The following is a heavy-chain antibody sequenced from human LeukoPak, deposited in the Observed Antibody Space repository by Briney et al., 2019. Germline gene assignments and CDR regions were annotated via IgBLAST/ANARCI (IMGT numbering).Heavy chain of an antibody. D-gene: IGHD5-12*01. CDR1: GFTFSSYE. J-gene: IGHJ4*02. V-gene: IGHV3-48*03. CDR3: AREGTGGSGYDS. Sequence: GGSLRLSCAASGFTFSSYEMNWVRQAPGKGLEWVSYISSSGSTIYYADSVKGRFTISRDYAKNPLYLQMNSLRAEDTAVYYCAREGTGGSGYDSWGQGTLVTVSS. CDR2: ISSSGSTI.